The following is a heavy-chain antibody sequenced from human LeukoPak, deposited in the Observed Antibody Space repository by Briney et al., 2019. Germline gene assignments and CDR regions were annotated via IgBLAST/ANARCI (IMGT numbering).Heavy chain of an antibody. Sequence: ASVKVSCKASGYTFTSYDINWVRQATGQGLEWMGWINPNSGGTNYAQKFQGRVTMTRDTSISTAYMELSRLRSDDTAVYYCARAGYSSGWYKGFCDYWGQGTLVTVSS. CDR1: GYTFTSYD. J-gene: IGHJ4*02. V-gene: IGHV1-2*02. CDR3: ARAGYSSGWYKGFCDY. CDR2: INPNSGGT. D-gene: IGHD6-19*01.